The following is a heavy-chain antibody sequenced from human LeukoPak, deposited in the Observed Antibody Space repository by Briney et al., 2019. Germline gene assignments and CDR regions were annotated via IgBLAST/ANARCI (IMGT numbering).Heavy chain of an antibody. CDR3: ARDWTDIVVVPAAMRYYYYMDV. J-gene: IGHJ6*03. CDR1: GGTFSSYA. V-gene: IGHV1-69*05. D-gene: IGHD2-2*01. Sequence: SVKVSCKASGGTFSSYAISWVRQAPGQGLEWMGRIIPIFGTANYAQKFQGRVTMTRDTSTSTVYMELSSLRSEDTAVYYCARDWTDIVVVPAAMRYYYYMDVWGKGTTVTVSS. CDR2: IIPIFGTA.